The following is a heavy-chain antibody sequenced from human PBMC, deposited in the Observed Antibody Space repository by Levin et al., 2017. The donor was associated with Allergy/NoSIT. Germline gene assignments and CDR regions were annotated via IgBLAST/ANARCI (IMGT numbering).Heavy chain of an antibody. CDR2: ISSSSSYT. CDR1: GFTFSDYY. CDR3: ARYGSLGFDY. V-gene: IGHV3-11*03. D-gene: IGHD5-24*01. J-gene: IGHJ4*02. Sequence: NTGGSLRLSCAASGFTFSDYYMSWIRQAPGKGLEWVSYISSSSSYTNYADSVKGRFTISRDNAKNSLYLQMNSLRAEDTAVYYCARYGSLGFDYWGQGTLVTVSS.